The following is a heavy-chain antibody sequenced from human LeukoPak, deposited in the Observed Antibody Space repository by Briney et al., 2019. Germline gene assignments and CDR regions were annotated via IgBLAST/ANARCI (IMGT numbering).Heavy chain of an antibody. CDR2: IYTSGST. V-gene: IGHV4-4*07. CDR1: GGSISSYY. CDR3: ARALIASSWYPPDYYYYMDV. J-gene: IGHJ6*03. Sequence: PSETLSLTCTVSGGSISSYYWSWIRQPAGKGLEWIGRIYTSGSTNYNPSLKSRVTMSVDTSKNQFSLKLSSVTAADTAVYYCARALIASSWYPPDYYYYMDVWGKGTTVTVSS. D-gene: IGHD6-13*01.